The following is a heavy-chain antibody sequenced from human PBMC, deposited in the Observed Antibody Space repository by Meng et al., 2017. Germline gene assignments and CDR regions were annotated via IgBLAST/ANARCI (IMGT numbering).Heavy chain of an antibody. J-gene: IGHJ6*02. D-gene: IGHD6-19*01. CDR3: ARDYSSGWSYYYYYGMDV. V-gene: IGHV4-61*01. Sequence: SETLSLTCTVSGGSVSSGSYYWSWIRQPPGKGLEWIGYIYYSGSTNYNPSLKSRVTISVDTSKNQFSLKLSSVTAADTAVYYCARDYSSGWSYYYYYGMDVWGQGTTVTVSS. CDR1: GGSVSSGSYY. CDR2: IYYSGST.